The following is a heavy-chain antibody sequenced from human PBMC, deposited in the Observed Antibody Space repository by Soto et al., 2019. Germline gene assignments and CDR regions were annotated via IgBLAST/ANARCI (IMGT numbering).Heavy chain of an antibody. Sequence: QVQLVQSGAEVKKPGASVKVSCKASGYTFTSYAMHWVRQAPGQRLEWMGWINAGNGNTKYSQKFQGRVTITRDTSASTAYMELRRLRSEDTAVYYCARPASITGTSEAFDSWGQGTMVTVSS. V-gene: IGHV1-3*01. J-gene: IGHJ3*02. D-gene: IGHD1-7*01. CDR1: GYTFTSYA. CDR3: ARPASITGTSEAFDS. CDR2: INAGNGNT.